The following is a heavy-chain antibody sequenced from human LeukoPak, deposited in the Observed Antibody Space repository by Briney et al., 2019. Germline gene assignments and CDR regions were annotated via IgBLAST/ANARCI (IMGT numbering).Heavy chain of an antibody. D-gene: IGHD2-15*01. CDR1: GGTFSSYA. Sequence: ASAKVSCKASGGTFSSYAISWVRQAPGQGLEWMGGSIPIFGTANYAQKFQGRVTITADESTSTASMELSSLRSEDTAVYYCARDLGYCSGGSCYDYWGQGTLVTVSS. CDR2: SIPIFGTA. V-gene: IGHV1-69*13. CDR3: ARDLGYCSGGSCYDY. J-gene: IGHJ4*02.